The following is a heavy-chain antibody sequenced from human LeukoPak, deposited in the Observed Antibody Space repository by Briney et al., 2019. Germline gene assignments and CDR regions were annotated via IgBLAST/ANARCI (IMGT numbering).Heavy chain of an antibody. CDR1: GGSMRSNY. J-gene: IGHJ5*02. V-gene: IGHV4-59*01. Sequence: SQTLSLTCTVSGGSMRSNYWSLTRQPPGKGLEWIGNIYYSGSTNYNPSLKSRVTMSIDPSKNQFSLKLSSVTAADTAIYYCVKDNGRWFDPWGQGTLVIVSS. D-gene: IGHD1-26*01. CDR2: IYYSGST. CDR3: VKDNGRWFDP.